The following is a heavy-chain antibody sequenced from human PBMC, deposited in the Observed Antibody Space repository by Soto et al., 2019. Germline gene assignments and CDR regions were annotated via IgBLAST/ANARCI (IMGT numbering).Heavy chain of an antibody. Sequence: QGQLVQSGGEVKKPGASVKVSCKASAYTFTNYGISWVRQAPGQGLEWMGWISSYNGNINYAQKFRGRVTMTTDTSTSSTYLEGRSLSSDDTAFYACARSGSSCNLREFDSWGQGTLVTVSS. V-gene: IGHV1-18*01. J-gene: IGHJ4*02. CDR1: AYTFTNYG. CDR2: ISSYNGNI. CDR3: ARSGSSCNLREFDS. D-gene: IGHD6-13*01.